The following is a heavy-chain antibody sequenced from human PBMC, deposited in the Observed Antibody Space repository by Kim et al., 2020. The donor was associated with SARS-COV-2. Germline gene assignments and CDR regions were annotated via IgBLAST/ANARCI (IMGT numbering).Heavy chain of an antibody. CDR2: IASAGYT. Sequence: GGSLRLSCEASGFTFSNYDMHWVRQTTRKGLEWVSTIASAGYTFYPDSVKGRFTVSRENAKNSLFLQMNSLTAGDTAMYYCARGGIAAAGTYYFDSWGQGALVTVSS. V-gene: IGHV3-13*04. CDR3: ARGGIAAAGTYYFDS. CDR1: GFTFSNYD. D-gene: IGHD6-13*01. J-gene: IGHJ4*02.